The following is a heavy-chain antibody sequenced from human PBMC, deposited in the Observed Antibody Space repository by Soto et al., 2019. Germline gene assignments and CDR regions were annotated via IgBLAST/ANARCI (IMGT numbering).Heavy chain of an antibody. D-gene: IGHD3-10*01. J-gene: IGHJ4*02. CDR1: GGSFSGYY. CDR2: INHSGST. Sequence: SETLSLTCAVYGGSFSGYYWSWIRQPPGKGLEWIGEINHSGSTNYNPSLKSRVTISVDTSKNQFSLKLSSVTAADTAVYYCARGYTRSVRGAPFDYWGQGTLVTVSS. V-gene: IGHV4-34*01. CDR3: ARGYTRSVRGAPFDY.